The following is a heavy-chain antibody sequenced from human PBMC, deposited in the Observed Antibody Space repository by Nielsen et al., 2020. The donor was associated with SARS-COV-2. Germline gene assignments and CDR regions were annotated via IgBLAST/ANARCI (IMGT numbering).Heavy chain of an antibody. Sequence: GESLKISCAASGFTFSSYSMNWVRQAPGKGLEWVSSINSSSSYIYYADSVKGRFTISRDNAKNSLYLQMNSLRAEDTAVYYCARDHRGYSGYEYPDYFDYWGQGTLVTVSS. CDR3: ARDHRGYSGYEYPDYFDY. J-gene: IGHJ4*02. D-gene: IGHD5-12*01. CDR2: INSSSSYI. V-gene: IGHV3-21*01. CDR1: GFTFSSYS.